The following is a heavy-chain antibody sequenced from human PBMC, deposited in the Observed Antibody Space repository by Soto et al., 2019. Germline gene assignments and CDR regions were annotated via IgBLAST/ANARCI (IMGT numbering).Heavy chain of an antibody. CDR1: GGSISSYY. Sequence: SETLSLTCTVSGGSISSYYWSWIRQPPGKGLEWIGYIYYSGSTNYNPSLKSRVTISVDTSKNQFSLKLSSVTAADTAVYYCARVHAPTTVTPYYYYMDVWGKGTTVTVSS. D-gene: IGHD4-17*01. CDR2: IYYSGST. V-gene: IGHV4-59*01. CDR3: ARVHAPTTVTPYYYYMDV. J-gene: IGHJ6*03.